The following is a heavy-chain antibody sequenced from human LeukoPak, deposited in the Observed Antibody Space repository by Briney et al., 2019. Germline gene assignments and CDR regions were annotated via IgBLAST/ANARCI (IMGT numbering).Heavy chain of an antibody. CDR1: GGTFSSYA. Sequence: ASVKVSCKASGGTFSSYAMSWVRQAPGQGLEWMGGIIPLFGTANYAQKFQGRLTITTDESTSTAYMELSSLRSEDTAVYYCARGFHYDSSGYYYFYWGQGTLVTVSS. D-gene: IGHD3-22*01. CDR3: ARGFHYDSSGYYYFY. J-gene: IGHJ4*02. V-gene: IGHV1-69*05. CDR2: IIPLFGTA.